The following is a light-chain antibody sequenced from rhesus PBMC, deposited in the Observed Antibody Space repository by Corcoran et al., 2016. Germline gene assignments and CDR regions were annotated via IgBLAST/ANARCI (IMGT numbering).Light chain of an antibody. CDR1: QGINKE. CDR2: GAS. V-gene: IGKV1-94*01. J-gene: IGKJ2*01. Sequence: DIQMTQSPPSLSAFVGDRVTVTCRASQGINKELSWYQQIPGKAPTLLIYGASILQTGVSSRFSGSGSWTDYTLTNRTLQPEDVATYYCLQDYTTPCSFGQGTKVEIK. CDR3: LQDYTTPCS.